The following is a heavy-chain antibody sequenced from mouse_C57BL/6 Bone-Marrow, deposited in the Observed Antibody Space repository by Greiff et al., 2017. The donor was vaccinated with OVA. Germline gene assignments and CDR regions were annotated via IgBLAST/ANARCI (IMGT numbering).Heavy chain of an antibody. D-gene: IGHD2-3*01. J-gene: IGHJ4*01. Sequence: VQLKESVAELVRPGASVKLSCTASGFNIKNTYMHWVKQRPEQGLEWIGRIDPANGNTKYAPKFQGKATITADTSSNTAYLQLSSLTSEDTAIYYCARWLLRVSPIYAMDYWGQGTSVTVSS. CDR1: GFNIKNTY. CDR2: IDPANGNT. CDR3: ARWLLRVSPIYAMDY. V-gene: IGHV14-3*01.